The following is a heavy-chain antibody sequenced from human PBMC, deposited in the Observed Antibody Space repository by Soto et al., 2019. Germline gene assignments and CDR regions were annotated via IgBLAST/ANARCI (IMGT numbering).Heavy chain of an antibody. CDR1: GSIFSGYG. CDR2: IWYDGSNK. Sequence: QKYLVESGGGVVQPGGSLRLSCVASGSIFSGYGMHWVRQAPGKGLEWVAVIWYDGSNKYYADSVKGRFTISRDNSKNMLYLQMYSLRAEDTAVYYCARDGIGGTVFRGFCDYWGQVTLVTVSS. CDR3: ARDGIGGTVFRGFCDY. D-gene: IGHD1-7*01. J-gene: IGHJ4*02. V-gene: IGHV3-33*01.